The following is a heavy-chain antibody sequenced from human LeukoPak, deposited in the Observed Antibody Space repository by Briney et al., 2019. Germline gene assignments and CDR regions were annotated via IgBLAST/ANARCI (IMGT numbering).Heavy chain of an antibody. V-gene: IGHV3-21*01. J-gene: IGHJ4*02. CDR1: GLTFSTSG. CDR2: ISSSSSYI. CDR3: ARRSIAVGYYFDY. D-gene: IGHD6-19*01. Sequence: PGGSLRLSCTASGLTFSTSGFNWVRQAPGKGLEWVSSISSSSSYIYYADSVKGRFTISRDNAKNSLYLQMNSLRAEDTAVYYCARRSIAVGYYFDYWGQGTLVTVSS.